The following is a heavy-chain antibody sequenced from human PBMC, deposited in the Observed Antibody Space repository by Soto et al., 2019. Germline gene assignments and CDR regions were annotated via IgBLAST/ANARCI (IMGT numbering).Heavy chain of an antibody. J-gene: IGHJ4*02. CDR2: IYYSGST. D-gene: IGHD6-13*01. CDR1: GGSFSGYY. V-gene: IGHV4-59*06. CDR3: ARGGIAAAAPPDY. Sequence: PSETLSLTCTVYGGSFSGYYWSWIRQPPGKGLEWIGYIYYSGSTYYNPSLKSRVTISVDTSKNQFSLKLSSVTAADTAVYYCARGGIAAAAPPDYWGQGTLVTVSS.